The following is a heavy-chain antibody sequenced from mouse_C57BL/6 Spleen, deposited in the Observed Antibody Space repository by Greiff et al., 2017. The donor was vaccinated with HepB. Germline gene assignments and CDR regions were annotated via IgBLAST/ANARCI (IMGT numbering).Heavy chain of an antibody. CDR2: IWSGGST. D-gene: IGHD2-12*01. J-gene: IGHJ2*01. Sequence: VHLVESGPGLVQPSQCLSITCTVSGFSLTSYGVHWVRQSPGKGLEWLGVIWSGGSTDYDAAFISRLPISKDNSKSQVFLKKNSLQADDTAIYYCARDSDGNFDYWGQGTTLTVSS. CDR3: ARDSDGNFDY. V-gene: IGHV2-2*01. CDR1: GFSLTSYG.